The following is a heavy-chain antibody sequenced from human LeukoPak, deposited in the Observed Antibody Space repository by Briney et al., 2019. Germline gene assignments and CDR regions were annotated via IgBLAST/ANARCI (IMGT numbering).Heavy chain of an antibody. Sequence: PSETLSLTCTVSGGSISSSSYYWGWIRQPPGKGLEWIGSIYYSGSTYYNPSLKSRVTISVDTSKNQFSLKLSSVTAADTAVYYCARGSRTRRYYGSGSFPPDYWGQGTLVTVSS. V-gene: IGHV4-39*07. J-gene: IGHJ4*02. CDR1: GGSISSSSYY. CDR3: ARGSRTRRYYGSGSFPPDY. D-gene: IGHD3-10*01. CDR2: IYYSGST.